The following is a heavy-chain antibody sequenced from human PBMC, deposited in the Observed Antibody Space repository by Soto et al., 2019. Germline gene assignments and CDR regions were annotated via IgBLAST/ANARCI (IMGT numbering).Heavy chain of an antibody. V-gene: IGHV1-2*02. D-gene: IGHD5-12*01. Sequence: ASVKVSCTASGYTFTVYYMHWVRQAPGQGLEWMGWINPNSGGTNYAQKFQGRVTMTRDTSISTAYMELSRLRSDDTAVYYCARVMRVWWLRNLYCLDGWGQGNTVTV. J-gene: IGHJ6*02. CDR1: GYTFTVYY. CDR3: ARVMRVWWLRNLYCLDG. CDR2: INPNSGGT.